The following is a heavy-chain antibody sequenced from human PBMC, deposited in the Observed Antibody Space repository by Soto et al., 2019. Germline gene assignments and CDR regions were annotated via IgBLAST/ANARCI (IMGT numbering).Heavy chain of an antibody. CDR1: GFSFIDYV. D-gene: IGHD2-21*02. Sequence: GGSLRISFAACGFSFIDYVMYWIRQVPGRGLEWVSYISGSYSHTNYEDSVKGRFTVSGDNVKNSVYLQMNSLIAEDTAVYYCARGAYCGGDCYQRNDYWGQGTLVTLSS. V-gene: IGHV3-11*06. J-gene: IGHJ4*02. CDR2: ISGSYSHT. CDR3: ARGAYCGGDCYQRNDY.